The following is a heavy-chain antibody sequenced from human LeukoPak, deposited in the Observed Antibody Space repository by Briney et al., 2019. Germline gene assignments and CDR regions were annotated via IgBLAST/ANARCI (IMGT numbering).Heavy chain of an antibody. CDR1: GGSISSSSYY. Sequence: SETLSLTCTVSGGSISSSSYYWGWIRQPPGKGLEWIGSVYFSGSTYYNPSLKSRVTISVDTSKSQFSLRLSSVTAADTAVYYCARDPHWYQLLYHAFDIWGQGTMVTVSS. D-gene: IGHD2-2*02. CDR3: ARDPHWYQLLYHAFDI. J-gene: IGHJ3*02. CDR2: VYFSGST. V-gene: IGHV4-39*07.